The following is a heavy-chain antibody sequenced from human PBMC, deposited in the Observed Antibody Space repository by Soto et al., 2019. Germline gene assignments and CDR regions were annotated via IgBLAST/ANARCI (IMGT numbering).Heavy chain of an antibody. J-gene: IGHJ4*02. CDR3: ARGVAGSGFDL. V-gene: IGHV6-1*01. Sequence: SQTLSLTCAISGDSVSSNTAARNWIRSSPSRGLEWLGRTYYRSNWRHDYAVSVKSRITVNPDTSKNHFSLQLNSVTPDDTAVYYCARGVAGSGFDLWGQGTLVTVSS. CDR1: GDSVSSNTAA. D-gene: IGHD6-19*01. CDR2: TYYRSNWRH.